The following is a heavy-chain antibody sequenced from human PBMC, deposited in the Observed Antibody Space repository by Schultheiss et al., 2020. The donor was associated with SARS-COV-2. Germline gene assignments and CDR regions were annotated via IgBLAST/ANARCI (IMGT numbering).Heavy chain of an antibody. D-gene: IGHD3-22*01. CDR2: ISYDGSNK. Sequence: GGSLRLSCAASGFTFSSYAMHWVRQAPGKGLEWVAVISYDGSNKYYADSVKGRFTISRDNSKNTLYLQMNSLRAEDTAVYYCTRIWEYYYDSSGYEYAEYFQHWGQGTLVTVSS. CDR1: GFTFSSYA. V-gene: IGHV3-30*07. CDR3: TRIWEYYYDSSGYEYAEYFQH. J-gene: IGHJ1*01.